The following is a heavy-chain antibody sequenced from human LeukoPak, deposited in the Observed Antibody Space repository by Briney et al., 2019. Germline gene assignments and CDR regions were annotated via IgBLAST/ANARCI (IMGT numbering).Heavy chain of an antibody. V-gene: IGHV3-7*01. CDR2: IDEDGSET. J-gene: IGHJ3*01. Sequence: GGSLRLSCEVSGFTFSKYWMMWVRQAPGKGLEWVASIDEDGSETNYVDSVTGRFTVSRDHAKNSLFLQMNSLRAEDTAVYYCVRYGRRANDQPFDVWGQGTMVTVSS. D-gene: IGHD1-1*01. CDR1: GFTFSKYW. CDR3: VRYGRRANDQPFDV.